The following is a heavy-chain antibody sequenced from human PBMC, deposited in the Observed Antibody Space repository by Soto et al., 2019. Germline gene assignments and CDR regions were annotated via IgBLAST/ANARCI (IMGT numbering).Heavy chain of an antibody. CDR1: GFTFTSYA. Sequence: QVQLVESGGGVVQPGRSLRLSCAASGFTFTSYALHWVRQAPGKGLEWVAVISNDGSNYYYADSVRGRFTISRDNTKNTLFLQMSSPRGEDSGVYYCGRGTTLVFFYYGMDVWGQVTTVTVSS. V-gene: IGHV3-30-3*01. CDR2: ISNDGSNY. D-gene: IGHD1-7*01. CDR3: GRGTTLVFFYYGMDV. J-gene: IGHJ6*02.